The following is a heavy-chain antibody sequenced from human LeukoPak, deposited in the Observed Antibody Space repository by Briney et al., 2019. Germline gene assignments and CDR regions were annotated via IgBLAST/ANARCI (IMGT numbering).Heavy chain of an antibody. CDR1: GFTFSNYA. D-gene: IGHD3-10*01. J-gene: IGHJ6*02. CDR3: AKGDSRGYYYGMDV. CDR2: ICSSGTT. V-gene: IGHV3-23*01. Sequence: PGGSLRLSCAASGFTFSNYALSWVRQAPGKGLEWVSSICSSGTTYYADSVKGRFTISRDNAKNSLYLQMNSLRADDTAVYYCAKGDSRGYYYGMDVWGQGTTVTVSS.